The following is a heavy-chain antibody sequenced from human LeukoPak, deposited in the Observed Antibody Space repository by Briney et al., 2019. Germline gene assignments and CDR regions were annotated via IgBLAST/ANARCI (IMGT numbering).Heavy chain of an antibody. D-gene: IGHD3-16*01. CDR1: GFTFSRLG. V-gene: IGHV3-30*02. CDR3: AKEGDEFRGYLDV. Sequence: GGSLRLSCAASGFTFSRLGMQWVRQAPGKGLEWVAVIHNDGTQGQYADSVKGRFTISKDNSQNTLYLQMNNLRDDDTAVYYRAKEGDEFRGYLDVWGKGTTVTVSS. CDR2: IHNDGTQG. J-gene: IGHJ6*03.